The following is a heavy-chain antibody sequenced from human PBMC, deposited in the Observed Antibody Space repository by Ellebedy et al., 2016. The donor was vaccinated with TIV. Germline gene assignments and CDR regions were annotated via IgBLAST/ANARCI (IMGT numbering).Heavy chain of an antibody. CDR2: INPRTGGT. CDR1: GSTFSGYY. V-gene: IGHV1-2*02. CDR3: ARFNGWGYYFDY. D-gene: IGHD6-19*01. Sequence: ASVKVSXXASGSTFSGYYVHWVRQAPGQGLEWMGWINPRTGGTNYAQKFPDRVTMTTDTSINTAYMELNRLRSDDTAVYYCARFNGWGYYFDYWGQGTLVTVSS. J-gene: IGHJ4*02.